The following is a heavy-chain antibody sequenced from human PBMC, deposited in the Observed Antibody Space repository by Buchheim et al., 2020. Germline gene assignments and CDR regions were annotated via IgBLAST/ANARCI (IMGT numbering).Heavy chain of an antibody. CDR2: IYYSGNT. D-gene: IGHD6-19*01. Sequence: QLQLQESGPGLVKPSETLSLTCTVSGGSISSSRNYWGWIRQSPGKGLEWIGSIYYSGNTYYNPSLKSRVTMSVDTSKNQFSLKLSSVTAADTAIYYCAGHYYSSGQKSFDYWGQR. V-gene: IGHV4-39*01. CDR3: AGHYYSSGQKSFDY. J-gene: IGHJ4*02. CDR1: GGSISSSRNY.